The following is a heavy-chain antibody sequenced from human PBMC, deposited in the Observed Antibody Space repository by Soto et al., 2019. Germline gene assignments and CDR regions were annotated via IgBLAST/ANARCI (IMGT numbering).Heavy chain of an antibody. V-gene: IGHV4-31*03. Sequence: QVQLQESGPGLVKPSQTLSLTCTVSGGSISSGGYYWTWIXXHXXKGLEWIGYNYYSGITYYNPSLKSRVTISLDTSKNQFSQKLSSVTAADTAVYYCARGSSIAGLYYGMDVWGQGTTVTVSS. CDR3: ARGSSIAGLYYGMDV. J-gene: IGHJ6*02. CDR2: NYYSGIT. D-gene: IGHD6-6*01. CDR1: GGSISSGGYY.